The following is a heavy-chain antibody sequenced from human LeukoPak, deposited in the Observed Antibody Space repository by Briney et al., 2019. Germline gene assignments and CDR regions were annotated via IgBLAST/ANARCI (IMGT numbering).Heavy chain of an antibody. Sequence: GRSLRLSCAASGFIFSRYGMHWVRQAPGKGLDWVAVISYDGSHKYYEDSVKGRFTISRDNSKNTLFLEMNSLRAEDTAVYYCARGLGYCSGGSCYDGDYYHYGMDVWGQGTTVTVSS. CDR1: GFIFSRYG. CDR3: ARGLGYCSGGSCYDGDYYHYGMDV. CDR2: ISYDGSHK. V-gene: IGHV3-30*03. D-gene: IGHD2-15*01. J-gene: IGHJ6*02.